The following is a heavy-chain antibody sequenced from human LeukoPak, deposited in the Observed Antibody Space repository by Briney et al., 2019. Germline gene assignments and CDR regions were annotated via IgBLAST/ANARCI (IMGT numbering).Heavy chain of an antibody. CDR3: AKLTPGGNSEGFDY. J-gene: IGHJ4*02. V-gene: IGHV3-23*01. D-gene: IGHD4-23*01. CDR2: ISGSGGST. CDR1: GFTFSSNA. Sequence: AQSMRLSCAASGFTFSSNAMSWVSQAQGKVLEWVSAISGSGGSTYYADSVKGRFTISRDNSKNTLYLQMNSLRAEDTAVYYCAKLTPGGNSEGFDYWGQGTLVSVSS.